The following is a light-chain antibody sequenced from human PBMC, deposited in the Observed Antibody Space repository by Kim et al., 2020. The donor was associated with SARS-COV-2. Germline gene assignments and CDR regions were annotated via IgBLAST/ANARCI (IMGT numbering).Light chain of an antibody. J-gene: IGKJ4*01. CDR1: QSIGTR. V-gene: IGKV1-39*01. Sequence: DIQMTQSPSSLAAYVGDRVTIACRASQSIGTRLNWYQQRPGKAPKLLIYAASSLQSGVPSRFSGTGSGTDFTLTISSLQPEGFSTYYCQQSHSTPWLTFGGGTKREI. CDR3: QQSHSTPWLT. CDR2: AAS.